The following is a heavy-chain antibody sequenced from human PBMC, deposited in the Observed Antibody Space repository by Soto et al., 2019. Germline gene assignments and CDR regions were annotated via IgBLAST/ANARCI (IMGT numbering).Heavy chain of an antibody. CDR1: GGPFSRGGYY. CDR2: IFYTGST. J-gene: IGHJ4*02. CDR3: ARDRMYDSSGYYYPHCDY. D-gene: IGHD3-22*01. Sequence: SETLSLTCTVSGGPFSRGGYYWSWIRQHPGKGLECIGYIFYTGSTYYNPTLKSRVTMSVDTSKRQFSLNLSSLTAADTAVYYCARDRMYDSSGYYYPHCDYWGQGTLVTVS. V-gene: IGHV4-31*03.